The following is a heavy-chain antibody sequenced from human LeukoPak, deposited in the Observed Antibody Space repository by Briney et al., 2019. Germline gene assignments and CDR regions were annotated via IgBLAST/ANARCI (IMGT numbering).Heavy chain of an antibody. CDR3: ARGPGPGELAAGTNNWFDP. Sequence: SETLSLTCTVSGGSISSYYWSWIRQPAGKGLEWIGRIYTSGSTNYNPSLKSRVTMSVDTSKNQFSLKLTAVTAADTAVYYCARGPGPGELAAGTNNWFDPWGRETLVTVSS. V-gene: IGHV4-4*07. D-gene: IGHD6-13*01. CDR1: GGSISSYY. CDR2: IYTSGST. J-gene: IGHJ5*02.